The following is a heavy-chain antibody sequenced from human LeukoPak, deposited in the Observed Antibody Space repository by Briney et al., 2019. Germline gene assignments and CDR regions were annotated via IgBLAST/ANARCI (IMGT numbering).Heavy chain of an antibody. V-gene: IGHV3-11*04. CDR2: ISSSGSTI. CDR3: GATYYYDSSGYR. CDR1: GFTFSDYY. Sequence: GSLRLSCAASGFTFSDYYMSWIRQAPGKGLEWVSYISSSGSTIYYADSVKGRFTISRDNAKNSLYLQMNSLRAEDTAVYYCGATYYYDSSGYRWGQGTLVTVSS. D-gene: IGHD3-22*01. J-gene: IGHJ4*02.